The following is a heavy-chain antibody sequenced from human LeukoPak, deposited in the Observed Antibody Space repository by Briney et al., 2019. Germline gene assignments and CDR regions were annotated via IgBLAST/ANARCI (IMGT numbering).Heavy chain of an antibody. Sequence: SETLSLTCTVSRGSISGYYWSWIRQPPGKRLEWIAYIHYSGSTNYNPSLKSRVTISVDTSKNQFSLKLTSVTAADTAVYYCARGLTYYFDSSGYYVTDAFDIWGQGTMVTVSS. V-gene: IGHV4-59*01. J-gene: IGHJ3*02. CDR2: IHYSGST. CDR1: RGSISGYY. D-gene: IGHD3-22*01. CDR3: ARGLTYYFDSSGYYVTDAFDI.